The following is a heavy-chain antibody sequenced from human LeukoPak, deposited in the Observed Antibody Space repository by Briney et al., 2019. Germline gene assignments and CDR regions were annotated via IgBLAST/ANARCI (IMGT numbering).Heavy chain of an antibody. V-gene: IGHV6-1*01. D-gene: IGHD1-7*01. J-gene: IGHJ4*02. CDR1: GDTVSSDSAA. CDR2: TYYRSMWYN. Sequence: SPTLSLTCAISGDTVSSDSAAWNWIRQSPSRGLEWLGNTYYRSMWYNDYAESVNGRITVSPDTSKNQFSLQLSSVTPEDTAVYYCARGGNYAFDYWGRGTLVTVSS. CDR3: ARGGNYAFDY.